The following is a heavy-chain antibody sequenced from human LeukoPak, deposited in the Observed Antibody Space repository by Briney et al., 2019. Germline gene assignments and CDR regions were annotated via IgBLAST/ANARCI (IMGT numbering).Heavy chain of an antibody. D-gene: IGHD3-16*02. CDR1: GDTFSSYA. V-gene: IGHV1-69*05. Sequence: ASVKVSCKASGDTFSSYAITWVRQAPGQGLEWMGGIIPIFGTANYAQKLQGRVTITTDESTSTAYMELSSLRSEDTAVYYCARGPSLGELSSPFYYWGQGTLVTVSS. J-gene: IGHJ4*02. CDR2: IIPIFGTA. CDR3: ARGPSLGELSSPFYY.